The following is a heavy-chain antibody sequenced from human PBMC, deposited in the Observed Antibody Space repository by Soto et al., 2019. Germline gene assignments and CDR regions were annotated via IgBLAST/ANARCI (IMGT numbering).Heavy chain of an antibody. Sequence: PGGSLRLTCVASGFTFENYAMSWVRQAPGKGLEWVSAISGSGGTTYYSDSVKGRFTISRDNSKNTVYLQMNDLRVEDAAEYFCAKDSWAIFGVPAGEYYAMDVWGQGTTVTLSS. V-gene: IGHV3-23*01. CDR2: ISGSGGTT. CDR1: GFTFENYA. CDR3: AKDSWAIFGVPAGEYYAMDV. D-gene: IGHD3-3*01. J-gene: IGHJ6*02.